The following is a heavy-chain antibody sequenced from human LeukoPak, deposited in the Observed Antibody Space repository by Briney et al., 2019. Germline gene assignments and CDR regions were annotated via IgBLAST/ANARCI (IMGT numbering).Heavy chain of an antibody. D-gene: IGHD6-13*01. V-gene: IGHV3-66*01. CDR1: GFTVSSNY. J-gene: IGHJ4*02. CDR3: ASEGVSWADY. Sequence: GGSLRPSCAASGFTVSSNYMSWVRQAPGKGLEWVSVIYSGGSTYYADSVKGRFTISRDNSKNTLYLQMNSLRAEDTAVYYCASEGVSWADYWGQGTLVTVSS. CDR2: IYSGGST.